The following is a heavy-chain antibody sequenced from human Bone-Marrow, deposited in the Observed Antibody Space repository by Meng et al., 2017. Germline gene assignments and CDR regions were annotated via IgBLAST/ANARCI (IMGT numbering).Heavy chain of an antibody. Sequence: RLQESGPRLVRPSETLSLTCTVSGGSISSSSYSWSWIRQPPGKGLEWIGYIYHSGSTYFNPSLKSRVTVSVDRSKNQFSLNLSSVTAADTAVYYCARYSSSSLAFDFWGQGTLVTVSS. D-gene: IGHD6-6*01. V-gene: IGHV4-30-2*01. J-gene: IGHJ4*02. CDR2: IYHSGST. CDR1: GGSISSSSYS. CDR3: ARYSSSSLAFDF.